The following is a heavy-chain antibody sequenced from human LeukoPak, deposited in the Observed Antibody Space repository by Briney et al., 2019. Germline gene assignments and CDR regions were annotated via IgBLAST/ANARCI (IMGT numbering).Heavy chain of an antibody. CDR3: ARDARYCSGTACYVGSYYYYGMDV. Sequence: GGSLRLSCAASGFTFNTYEMNWVRLAPGKGLEWVSYICCSGSTIYYADSVKGRFTVSRDNPKNSVYLHMNSLRAEDTAVYYCARDARYCSGTACYVGSYYYYGMDVWGKGTTVTVSS. J-gene: IGHJ6*04. D-gene: IGHD2-2*01. CDR1: GFTFNTYE. V-gene: IGHV3-48*03. CDR2: ICCSGSTI.